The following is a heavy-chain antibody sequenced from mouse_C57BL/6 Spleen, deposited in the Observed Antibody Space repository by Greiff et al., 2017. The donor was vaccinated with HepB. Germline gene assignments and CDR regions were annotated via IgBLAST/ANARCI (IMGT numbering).Heavy chain of an antibody. V-gene: IGHV1-81*01. CDR3: ARKSNYGDYFDY. CDR2: IYPRSGNT. Sequence: QVQLQQSGAELARPGASVKLSCKASGYTFTSYGISWVKQRTGQGLEWIGEIYPRSGNTYYNEKFKGKATLTADKSSSTAYMELRSLTSEGSAVYFCARKSNYGDYFDYWGQGTTLTVSS. D-gene: IGHD2-5*01. J-gene: IGHJ2*01. CDR1: GYTFTSYG.